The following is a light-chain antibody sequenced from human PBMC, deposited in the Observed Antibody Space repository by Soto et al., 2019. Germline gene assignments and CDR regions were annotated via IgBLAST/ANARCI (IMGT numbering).Light chain of an antibody. CDR2: GAS. CDR1: QSVSSIY. CDR3: QQYGDSTWT. Sequence: EIAMTQSPGTLSLSPGERATLSCRASQSVSSIYLAWYQQKPGQAPRLLIYGASSRATGIPDRFSGSGSGTDFTLTISRLEPEDFAVYYCQQYGDSTWTFGQGTKVEIK. V-gene: IGKV3-20*01. J-gene: IGKJ1*01.